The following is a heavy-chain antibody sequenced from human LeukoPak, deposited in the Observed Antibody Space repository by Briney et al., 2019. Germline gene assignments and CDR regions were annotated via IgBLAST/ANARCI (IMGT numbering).Heavy chain of an antibody. CDR1: GLTFDDYG. V-gene: IGHV3-20*04. Sequence: PGGSLRLSCVASGLTFDDYGISWVRQAPGKGLEWVSRIHWNSGSTRCVDSVKGRFTISRDNAKNSLYLQMNSLRAEDTAVYYCARERGYDSWSGSRVFFDHWGQGTLVTVSS. CDR3: ARERGYDSWSGSRVFFDH. D-gene: IGHD3-3*01. CDR2: IHWNSGST. J-gene: IGHJ4*02.